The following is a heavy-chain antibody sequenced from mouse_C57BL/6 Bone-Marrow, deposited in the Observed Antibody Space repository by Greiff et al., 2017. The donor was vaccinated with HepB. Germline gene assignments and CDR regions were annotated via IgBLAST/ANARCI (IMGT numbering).Heavy chain of an antibody. CDR1: GFTFSSYA. J-gene: IGHJ4*01. CDR2: ISDGGSYT. V-gene: IGHV5-4*01. CDR3: ARVKNSLYAMDY. Sequence: EVHLVESGGGLVKPGGSLKLSCAASGFTFSSYAMSWVRQTPEKRLEWVATISDGGSYTYYPDTVKGRFTISRDNAKNNLYLQMSHLKSEDTAMYYCARVKNSLYAMDYWGQGTSVTVSS.